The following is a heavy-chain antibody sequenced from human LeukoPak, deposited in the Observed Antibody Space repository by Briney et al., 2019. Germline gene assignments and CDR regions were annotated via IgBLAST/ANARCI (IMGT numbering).Heavy chain of an antibody. CDR2: IGTSGGDI. J-gene: IGHJ4*02. Sequence: PGGSLRLSCAAPGFIFSSYVMIWVRQAPGKGLEWVSIIGTSGGDIHYADSVKGRFSISRDNSKNTLSLQMNSLRVDDTAVYYCARDPNWGSGYWGQGTLVTVSS. CDR3: ARDPNWGSGY. D-gene: IGHD7-27*01. CDR1: GFIFSSYV. V-gene: IGHV3-23*01.